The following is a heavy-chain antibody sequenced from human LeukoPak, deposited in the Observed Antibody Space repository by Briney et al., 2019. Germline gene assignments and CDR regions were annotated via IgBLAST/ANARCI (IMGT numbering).Heavy chain of an antibody. V-gene: IGHV3-21*01. D-gene: IGHD2-2*01. Sequence: GGSLRLSCAASGFTFSSYSMNWVRQAPGKGLEWVSSISSSSSYIYYADSVKGRFTISRDNAKNSLYLQMSSLRAEDTAVYYCARDGDCSSTSCYVHWGQGTLVTVSS. J-gene: IGHJ4*02. CDR3: ARDGDCSSTSCYVH. CDR1: GFTFSSYS. CDR2: ISSSSSYI.